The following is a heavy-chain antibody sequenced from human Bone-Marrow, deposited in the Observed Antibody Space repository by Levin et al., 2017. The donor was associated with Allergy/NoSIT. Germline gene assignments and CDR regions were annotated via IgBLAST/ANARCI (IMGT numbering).Heavy chain of an antibody. CDR3: ARDPYFYGSGSYSYYYMDV. D-gene: IGHD3-10*01. V-gene: IGHV3-48*02. CDR2: ISSTSTTI. CDR1: GFTFNIYS. Sequence: GGSLRLSCAASGFTFNIYSMNWVRQAPGKGLEWVSYISSTSTTIYYGDSVKGRFTISRDNAKNSLYLQMNSLRDEDTAVYFCARDPYFYGSGSYSYYYMDVWGRGTTVTVSS. J-gene: IGHJ6*03.